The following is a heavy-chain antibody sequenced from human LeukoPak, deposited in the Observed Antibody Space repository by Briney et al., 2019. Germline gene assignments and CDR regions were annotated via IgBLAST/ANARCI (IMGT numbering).Heavy chain of an antibody. CDR2: ISWNSGSI. CDR1: GFTFDDYA. J-gene: IGHJ4*02. D-gene: IGHD5-18*01. V-gene: IGHV3-9*01. CDR3: AKDKGRYSYGVPYY. Sequence: GGSLRLSCAASGFTFDDYAMHWVRQAPGKGLEWVSGISWNSGSIGYADSVKGRFTISRDNAKNSLYLQMNSLRAEDTALYYCAKDKGRYSYGVPYYWGQGTLVTVSS.